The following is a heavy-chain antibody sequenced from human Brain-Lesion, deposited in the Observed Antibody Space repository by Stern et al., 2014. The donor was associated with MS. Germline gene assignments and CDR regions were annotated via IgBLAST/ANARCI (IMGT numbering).Heavy chain of an antibody. CDR1: GFTFDDYA. CDR2: IRWNSGTI. Sequence: EVQLVQSGGDLVQPGRSPRLSCAAFGFTFDDYAMHWVRQAPGKGLEWVAGIRWNSGTIGYADSVKGRFTTSRDNAYSSLYLQMNSLRPEDTALYYCARDITGSSAYFAYWGQGTLVTVSS. CDR3: ARDITGSSAYFAY. D-gene: IGHD1-14*01. V-gene: IGHV3-9*01. J-gene: IGHJ4*02.